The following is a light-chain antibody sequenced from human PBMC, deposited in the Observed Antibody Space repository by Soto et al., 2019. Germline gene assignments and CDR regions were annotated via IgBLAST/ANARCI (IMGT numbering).Light chain of an antibody. CDR2: AAS. Sequence: QMTQSPSSLFASVGDRVTITCRASQSISSHLNWYQQKVGQTPRLLIYAASTLQSEVPTRFSGSGSGPAFTLTISGLQREDFATYYCQQSHSAPLTFGGGTKIQI. CDR3: QQSHSAPLT. V-gene: IGKV1-39*01. CDR1: QSISSH. J-gene: IGKJ4*01.